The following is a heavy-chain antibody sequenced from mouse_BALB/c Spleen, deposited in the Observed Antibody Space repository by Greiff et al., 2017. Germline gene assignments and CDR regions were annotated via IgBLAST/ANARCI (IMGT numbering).Heavy chain of an antibody. J-gene: IGHJ4*01. CDR3: ARLGGNRPHYAMDY. D-gene: IGHD1-1*02. Sequence: EVKLQESGPELMKPGASVKISCKASGYSFTSYYMHWVKQSHGKSLEWIGYIDPFNGGTSYNQKFKGKATLTVDKSSSTSYMHLNSLTSEDSAVYYCARLGGNRPHYAMDYWGQGTSVTVSS. V-gene: IGHV1S135*01. CDR2: IDPFNGGT. CDR1: GYSFTSYY.